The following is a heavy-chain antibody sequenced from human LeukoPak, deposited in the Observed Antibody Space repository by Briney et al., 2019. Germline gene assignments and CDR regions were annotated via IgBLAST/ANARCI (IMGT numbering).Heavy chain of an antibody. CDR3: ARDLLGRLYFHSSGWYRNDC. V-gene: IGHV3-7*01. D-gene: IGHD6-19*01. J-gene: IGHJ4*02. CDR2: IKSDGSEI. Sequence: GGSLRLSCAASGFTFSSYWMSWVPQAPGKGLEWVANIKSDGSEIYYVDSVKGRFTISRDNAKNSLYLQMNSLRPEDTAVYYCARDLLGRLYFHSSGWYRNDCWGQGTLVTVSS. CDR1: GFTFSSYW.